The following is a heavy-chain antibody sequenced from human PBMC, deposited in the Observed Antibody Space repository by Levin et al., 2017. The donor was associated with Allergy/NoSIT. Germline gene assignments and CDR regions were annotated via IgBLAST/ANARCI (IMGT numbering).Heavy chain of an antibody. CDR2: INHSGST. D-gene: IGHD3-10*01. J-gene: IGHJ4*02. V-gene: IGHV4-34*01. CDR3: ARLFPMVRGVRGFKSPTHDY. CDR1: GGSFSGYY. Sequence: NPSETLSLTCAVYGGSFSGYYWSWIRQPPGKGLEWIGEINHSGSTNYNPSLKSRVTISVDTSKNQFSLKLSSVTAADTAVYYCARLFPMVRGVRGFKSPTHDYWGQGTLVTVSS.